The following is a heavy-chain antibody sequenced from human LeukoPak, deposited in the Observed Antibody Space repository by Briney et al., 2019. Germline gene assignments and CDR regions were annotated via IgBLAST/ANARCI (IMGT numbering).Heavy chain of an antibody. CDR1: GFTFSSYA. V-gene: IGHV3-23*01. CDR3: ARDVSKRGIRHFDY. J-gene: IGHJ4*02. CDR2: ISGSGGST. Sequence: GGSLRLSCAASGFTFSSYAMSWVRQAPGKGLEWVSAISGSGGSTYYADSVKGRFTISRDNSKNTLYLQMNSLRAEDTAVYYCARDVSKRGIRHFDYWGQGTLVTVSS. D-gene: IGHD3-10*01.